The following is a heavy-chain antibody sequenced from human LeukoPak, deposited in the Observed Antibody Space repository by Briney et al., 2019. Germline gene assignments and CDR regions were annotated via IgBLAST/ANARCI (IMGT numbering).Heavy chain of an antibody. CDR2: INHSGST. CDR1: GGSFSVYY. CDR3: ATNRDNVGYYDSSGYYYEG. D-gene: IGHD3-22*01. V-gene: IGHV4-34*01. Sequence: SETLSLTCAVYGGSFSVYYWSWIRQPPGKGLEWIGEINHSGSTNYNPSLKSRVTISVDTSKNQFSLKLSSVTAADTAVYYCATNRDNVGYYDSSGYYYEGWGQGTLVTVSS. J-gene: IGHJ4*02.